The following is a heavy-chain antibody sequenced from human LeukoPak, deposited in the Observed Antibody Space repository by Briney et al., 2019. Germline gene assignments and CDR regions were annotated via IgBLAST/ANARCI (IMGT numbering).Heavy chain of an antibody. J-gene: IGHJ4*02. CDR3: ARDQGGHSSWYSPLDY. Sequence: ASVKVSCKASGYTFTSYAMNWVRQAPGQGLEWMGWINTNTGSPTYAQGFTGRFVFSLDTSVSTAYLQISSLKAEDTAVYYCARDQGGHSSWYSPLDYWGQGTLVTVSS. CDR2: INTNTGSP. D-gene: IGHD6-13*01. CDR1: GYTFTSYA. V-gene: IGHV7-4-1*02.